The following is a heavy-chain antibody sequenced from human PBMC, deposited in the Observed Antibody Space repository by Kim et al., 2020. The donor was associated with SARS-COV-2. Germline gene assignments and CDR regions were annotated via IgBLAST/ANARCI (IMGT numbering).Heavy chain of an antibody. D-gene: IGHD2-21*01. V-gene: IGHV4-59*08. CDR3: ARRGYIVTWWPHPFDY. Sequence: SETLSLTCAVSGDSITTYYWSWIRQPPGKGLEWIGYINYSGTTNYNRSLKSRVTMSVDTSKNQFSLNLTSVTAADTAVFYCARRGYIVTWWPHPFDYWG. CDR1: GDSITTYY. CDR2: INYSGTT. J-gene: IGHJ4*01.